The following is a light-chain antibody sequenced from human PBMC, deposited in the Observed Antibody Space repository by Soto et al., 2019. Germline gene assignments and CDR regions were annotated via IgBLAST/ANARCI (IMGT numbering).Light chain of an antibody. CDR3: QQYGSSRT. CDR1: QSVSSSY. Sequence: EIVLTQSPGTLSLSPGERATLSCRASQSVSSSYLAWYQQKPGQAPRLLIYGASSRATGIPDRISGSGSGTYFTLTISRLEPEDFAVYYCQQYGSSRTFGQGTKVEIK. CDR2: GAS. J-gene: IGKJ1*01. V-gene: IGKV3-20*01.